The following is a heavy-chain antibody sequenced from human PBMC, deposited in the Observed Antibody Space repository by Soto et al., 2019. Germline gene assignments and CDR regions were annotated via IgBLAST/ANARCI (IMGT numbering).Heavy chain of an antibody. Sequence: ASVKVSCKASGYTFTSYATHWVRQAPGQRLEWMGWINAGNGNTKYSQKFQGRVTITRDTSASTAYMELSSLRSEDTAVYYCARWVVPFSTLDPWGQGTLVTVSS. CDR2: INAGNGNT. CDR3: ARWVVPFSTLDP. D-gene: IGHD2-2*01. V-gene: IGHV1-3*01. CDR1: GYTFTSYA. J-gene: IGHJ5*02.